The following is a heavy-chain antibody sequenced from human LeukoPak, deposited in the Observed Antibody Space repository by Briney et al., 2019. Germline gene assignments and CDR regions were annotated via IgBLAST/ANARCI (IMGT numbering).Heavy chain of an antibody. Sequence: GSLRLSCAASGFTFSIYWVSWVRQAPGKGLEWVANIKQDGSEKLYADSVKGRFTISRDNAKNSVYLQMNSLRAEDTAVYYCARDSDFDHWGQGILVTVSS. CDR1: GFTFSIYW. CDR2: IKQDGSEK. CDR3: ARDSDFDH. J-gene: IGHJ4*02. V-gene: IGHV3-7*04.